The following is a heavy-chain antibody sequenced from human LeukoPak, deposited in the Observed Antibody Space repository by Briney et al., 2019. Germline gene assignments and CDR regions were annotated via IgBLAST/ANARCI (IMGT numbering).Heavy chain of an antibody. CDR3: ARNNYFDGSGHIDS. D-gene: IGHD3-22*01. V-gene: IGHV4-30-2*01. J-gene: IGHJ4*02. CDR1: GGSISSGAYY. Sequence: PSETLPLTCTVSGGSISSGAYYGSWIRQPPGKGLEWVGYIYHTGSTYYNPSLRSRVTILVDRSQRQFSLKVNSVTAADTAVYYCARNNYFDGSGHIDSWGQGTLVTVSS. CDR2: IYHTGST.